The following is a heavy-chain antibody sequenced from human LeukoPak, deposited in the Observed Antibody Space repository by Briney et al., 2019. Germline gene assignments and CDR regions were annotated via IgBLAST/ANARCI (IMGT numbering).Heavy chain of an antibody. D-gene: IGHD3-22*01. CDR2: ISYDGNKK. Sequence: TGGSLRLSCAASGFTFSSYAMHWIRQAPGKGLEWVAVISYDGNKKYYADSVRGQFTISRDNSKNTFYLQMDSLRAEDTAVYYCARSRGATGYYWVDYWGQGTLVAVSS. V-gene: IGHV3-30-3*01. CDR1: GFTFSSYA. CDR3: ARSRGATGYYWVDY. J-gene: IGHJ4*02.